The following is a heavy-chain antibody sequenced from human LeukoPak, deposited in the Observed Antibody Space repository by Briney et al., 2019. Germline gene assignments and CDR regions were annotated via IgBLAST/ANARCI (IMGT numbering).Heavy chain of an antibody. V-gene: IGHV1-2*02. CDR3: ARTGEWRYCSSTSCQQTDWYFDL. D-gene: IGHD2-2*01. J-gene: IGHJ2*01. CDR1: GYTFTGYY. CDR2: INPNSGDT. Sequence: GASVKVSCKTSGYTFTGYYMHWVRQAPGQGPEWMGWINPNSGDTNYAEKFQDRVTMSRDASITKVYMELSRLRSDDTAVYYCARTGEWRYCSSTSCQQTDWYFDLWGRGTLVTVSS.